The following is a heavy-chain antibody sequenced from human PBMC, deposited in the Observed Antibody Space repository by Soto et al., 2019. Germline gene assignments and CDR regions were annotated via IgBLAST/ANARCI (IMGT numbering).Heavy chain of an antibody. CDR1: GFTFSSYA. V-gene: IGHV3-48*01. CDR3: ARRALSGDADC. J-gene: IGHJ1*01. CDR2: IGIGSSSK. D-gene: IGHD2-21*01. Sequence: GGSLRLSCAASGFTFSSYAMSWVRQAPGKGLEWVSDIGIGSSSKYYADSVKGRFTISRDNTKNIVYLQMNSLSADDSAVYYCARRALSGDADCWGQGTRVTVSS.